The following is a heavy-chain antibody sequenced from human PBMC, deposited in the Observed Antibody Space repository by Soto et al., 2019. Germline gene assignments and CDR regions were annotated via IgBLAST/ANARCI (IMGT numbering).Heavy chain of an antibody. Sequence: QVQLVESGGGMVQPGRSLRLSCAASGFTFSSYGMHWVRQAPGKGLEWVAVIWYDGSNKYYADSVKGRFTIARDNSKNTLDLQMNSLRAEDTAVYYCARDLGPRGYTWNSTEDYYYYGMAVWGQATTVTVSS. J-gene: IGHJ6*02. V-gene: IGHV3-33*01. CDR1: GFTFSSYG. CDR3: ARDLGPRGYTWNSTEDYYYYGMAV. D-gene: IGHD1-7*01. CDR2: IWYDGSNK.